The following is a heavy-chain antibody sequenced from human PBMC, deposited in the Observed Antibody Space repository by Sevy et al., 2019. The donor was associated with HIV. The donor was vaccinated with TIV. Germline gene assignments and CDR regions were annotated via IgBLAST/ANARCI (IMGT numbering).Heavy chain of an antibody. V-gene: IGHV3-30*04. D-gene: IGHD2-21*02. CDR2: ISHDGGTQ. CDR3: ARDALPFCGGDCYSHFFDP. Sequence: GGSLRLSCVGSGFTFSSYSFNWVRLAPGKGLEWVSLISHDGGTQFFPDSVRGRFTISRDNSKNTLWLEMNSLRPEDTAVYFCARDALPFCGGDCYSHFFDPWGQGTLVTVSS. CDR1: GFTFSSYS. J-gene: IGHJ5*02.